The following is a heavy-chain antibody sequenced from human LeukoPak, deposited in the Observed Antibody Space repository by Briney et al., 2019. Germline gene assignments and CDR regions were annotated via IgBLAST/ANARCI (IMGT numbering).Heavy chain of an antibody. Sequence: GGSLRLSCAASGFTVSSNYMSWVRQAPGKGLEWVAFIRYDGSNEYYADSVKGRFTISRDNSKNTLYLQMNSLRAEDTAVYYCAKSAYYDSSGSTEYFDYWGQGTLVTVSS. D-gene: IGHD3-22*01. CDR3: AKSAYYDSSGSTEYFDY. V-gene: IGHV3-30*02. J-gene: IGHJ4*02. CDR1: GFTVSSNY. CDR2: IRYDGSNE.